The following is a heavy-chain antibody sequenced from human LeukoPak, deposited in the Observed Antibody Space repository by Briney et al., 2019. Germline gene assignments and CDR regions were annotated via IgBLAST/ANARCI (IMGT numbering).Heavy chain of an antibody. V-gene: IGHV4-34*01. D-gene: IGHD4-17*01. J-gene: IGHJ4*02. Sequence: SETLSLTCAVYGGSFSGYYWSWIRQPPGKGLEWIGEINHSGSTNYNPSLKSRVTISVDTSKNQFSLKLSSVTAADTAVYYCARGRGATVTTWDGPNNEAGGNDYWGQGTLVTVSS. CDR1: GGSFSGYY. CDR3: ARGRGATVTTWDGPNNEAGGNDY. CDR2: INHSGST.